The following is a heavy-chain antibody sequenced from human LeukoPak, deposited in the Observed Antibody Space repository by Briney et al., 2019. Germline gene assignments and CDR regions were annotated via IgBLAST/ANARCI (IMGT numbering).Heavy chain of an antibody. D-gene: IGHD5-18*01. V-gene: IGHV3-23*01. CDR1: GFTYNSHA. Sequence: GGSLRLSCVASGFTYNSHAMSWVRQAPGKGLEWVSCISANGANTYYTDSVRGRFTISRDNSKNTAYLQMSSLSAEDTAIYYCAKDQGFSYYYLDYWGQGILVTVSS. J-gene: IGHJ4*02. CDR2: ISANGANT. CDR3: AKDQGFSYYYLDY.